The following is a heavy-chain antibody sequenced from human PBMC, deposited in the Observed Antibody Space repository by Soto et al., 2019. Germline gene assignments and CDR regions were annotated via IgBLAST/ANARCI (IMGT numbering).Heavy chain of an antibody. CDR2: IWYDGSNK. J-gene: IGHJ6*02. CDR3: ARGDFWSGYYWIGMDV. Sequence: PGGSLRLSCAASGFTFSSYGMHWVRQAPGKGLEWVAVIWYDGSNKYYADSVKGRFTISRDNSKNTLYLQMNSLRAEDTAVYYCARGDFWSGYYWIGMDVWGQGTTVTVSS. V-gene: IGHV3-33*01. D-gene: IGHD3-3*01. CDR1: GFTFSSYG.